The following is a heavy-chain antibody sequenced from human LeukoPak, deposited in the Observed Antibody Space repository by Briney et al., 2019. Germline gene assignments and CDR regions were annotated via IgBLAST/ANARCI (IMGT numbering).Heavy chain of an antibody. V-gene: IGHV3-7*03. CDR1: GFTFSSYW. J-gene: IGHJ4*02. Sequence: GGSLRLSCAASGFTFSSYWMSWVRQVPGKGLEWVANIKKDGSEKKYVDSVKGRFTISRDNAENSLYLQMNSLRAEDTAVYYCARDFYYGSGPFAYWGQGTLVTVSS. CDR3: ARDFYYGSGPFAY. CDR2: IKKDGSEK. D-gene: IGHD3-10*01.